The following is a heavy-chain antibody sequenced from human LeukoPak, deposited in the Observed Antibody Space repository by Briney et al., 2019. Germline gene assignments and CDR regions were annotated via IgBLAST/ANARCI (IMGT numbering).Heavy chain of an antibody. CDR1: GYTFTSYG. Sequence: ASVKVSCKASGYTFTSYGISWVRQAPGQGLEWMGWISAYNGNTNYAQKLQGRVTMTTDTSTSTAYMELRSLRSDDTAVYYCARYCSSTSPYLPPCYYYYGMDVWGQGTTVTVSS. D-gene: IGHD2-2*01. CDR2: ISAYNGNT. V-gene: IGHV1-18*01. CDR3: ARYCSSTSPYLPPCYYYYGMDV. J-gene: IGHJ6*02.